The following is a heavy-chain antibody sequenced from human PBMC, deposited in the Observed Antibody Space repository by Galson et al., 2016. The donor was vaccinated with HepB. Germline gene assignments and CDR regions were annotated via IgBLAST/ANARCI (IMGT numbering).Heavy chain of an antibody. J-gene: IGHJ4*02. CDR1: GFTFRTYW. Sequence: SLRLSCAASGFTFRTYWMHWVRQSPGMGLVWVSRTSSDGLTTTYADSVKGRFTISRDHGRNTLYLQMNSLRAEDTGVYYCARDQTRRGPTTFDNWGQGTLVTVSS. CDR3: ARDQTRRGPTTFDN. CDR2: TSSDGLTT. V-gene: IGHV3-74*03. D-gene: IGHD1-26*01.